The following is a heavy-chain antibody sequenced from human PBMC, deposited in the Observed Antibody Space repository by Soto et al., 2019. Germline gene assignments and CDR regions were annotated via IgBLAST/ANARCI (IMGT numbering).Heavy chain of an antibody. CDR1: GFTFSSYS. D-gene: IGHD3-10*02. CDR3: ARVVQGEMFGGGNFDY. Sequence: GGSLRLSCAASGFTFSSYSMNWVRQAQGKGLEWVSYISSSSSTIYYADSVKGRFTISRDNAKNSLYLQMNSLRAEDTAVYYCARVVQGEMFGGGNFDYWGQGTLVTVSS. V-gene: IGHV3-48*01. J-gene: IGHJ4*02. CDR2: ISSSSSTI.